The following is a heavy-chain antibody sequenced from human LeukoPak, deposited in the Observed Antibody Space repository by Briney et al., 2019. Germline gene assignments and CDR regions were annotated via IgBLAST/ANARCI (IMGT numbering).Heavy chain of an antibody. Sequence: GGSLRLSCAASGFTFSSYAMSWVRQAPGKGLEWVSSISGSGGSTYYADSVKGLFTISRDNSKNTLYLQMNSLRAEDTAVYYCAKGRKSGSPTSDFDYWGQGTLVTVSS. D-gene: IGHD1-26*01. J-gene: IGHJ4*02. CDR2: ISGSGGST. V-gene: IGHV3-23*01. CDR1: GFTFSSYA. CDR3: AKGRKSGSPTSDFDY.